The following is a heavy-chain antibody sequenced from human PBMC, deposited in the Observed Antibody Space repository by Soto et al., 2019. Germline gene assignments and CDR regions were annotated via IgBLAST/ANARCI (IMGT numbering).Heavy chain of an antibody. Sequence: PLVPLKNSCSTVGCRCTSYWIAWVRKMPGKGLEWMGIIFPSDSDTRYSPSFQGQVTISADRSTSTVSLQWPSLKASDTAVYFCARKDQSGYFNGFDHWGQGTLVTVSS. J-gene: IGHJ5*02. CDR3: ARKDQSGYFNGFDH. V-gene: IGHV5-51*01. CDR1: GCRCTSYW. CDR2: IFPSDSDT. D-gene: IGHD3-22*01.